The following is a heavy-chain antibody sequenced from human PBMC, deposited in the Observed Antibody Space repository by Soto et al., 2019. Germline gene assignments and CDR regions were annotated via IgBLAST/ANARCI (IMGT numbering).Heavy chain of an antibody. Sequence: QVHLQESGPGLVKPSQTLSLTCTVSGDSITSGGYYWRWIRQHPGKGLEWIGYIYHSGSAYYNPSLKSRVSISVDTSKNQFSLKLSSVIAADTAVYYCARGGVHFDLWGRGTLVTVSS. J-gene: IGHJ2*01. D-gene: IGHD2-8*01. V-gene: IGHV4-31*03. CDR1: GDSITSGGYY. CDR2: IYHSGSA. CDR3: ARGGVHFDL.